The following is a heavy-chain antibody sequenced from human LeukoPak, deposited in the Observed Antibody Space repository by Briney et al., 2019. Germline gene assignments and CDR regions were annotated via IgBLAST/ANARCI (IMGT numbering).Heavy chain of an antibody. CDR1: GGTFSSYA. V-gene: IGHV1-69*04. CDR3: ARSTAITMIVVDP. CDR2: IIPIFGIA. D-gene: IGHD3-22*01. J-gene: IGHJ5*02. Sequence: SVKVSCKTSGGTFSSYAISWVRQAPGQGLEWMGRIIPIFGIANYAQKFQGRVTITADKSTSTAYMELSSLRSEDTAVYYCARSTAITMIVVDPWGQGTLVTVSS.